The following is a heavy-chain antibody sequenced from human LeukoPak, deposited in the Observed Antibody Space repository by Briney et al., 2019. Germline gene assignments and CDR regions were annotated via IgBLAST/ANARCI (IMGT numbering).Heavy chain of an antibody. CDR1: EFTFVRYA. J-gene: IGHJ6*03. Sequence: GGSLRLSCAASEFTFVRYAMNWVRQAPGKGLEWVSYISSSSFKIGYADSVKGRFTISRDNSKNSLYLQMDSLRVEDTAVYYCVRDPSYGSSWYYYMDAWGKGTTVTVSS. CDR3: VRDPSYGSSWYYYMDA. D-gene: IGHD6-13*01. V-gene: IGHV3-48*04. CDR2: ISSSSFKI.